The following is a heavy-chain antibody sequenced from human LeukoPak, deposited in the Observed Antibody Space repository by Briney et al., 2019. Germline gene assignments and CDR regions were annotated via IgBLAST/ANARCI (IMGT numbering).Heavy chain of an antibody. CDR1: GFTFSSYA. J-gene: IGHJ3*02. CDR3: ANDCSGGSCYPRRGNDAFDI. CDR2: ISGSGGST. D-gene: IGHD2-15*01. Sequence: RPGGSLRLSCAASGFTFSSYAMSWVRQAPGKGLEWVSAISGSGGSTYYADSVKGRFTISRDNSKNTLYLQMNSLRAEDTAVCYCANDCSGGSCYPRRGNDAFDIWGQGTMVTVSS. V-gene: IGHV3-23*01.